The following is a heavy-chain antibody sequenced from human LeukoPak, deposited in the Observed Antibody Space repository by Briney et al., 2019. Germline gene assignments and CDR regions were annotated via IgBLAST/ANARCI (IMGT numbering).Heavy chain of an antibody. J-gene: IGHJ4*02. V-gene: IGHV3-64*04. Sequence: GGSLRLSCSASGFTFSTYFMHWVRQAPGKGLECVSAITGSGGSTYYADSVKGRFTISRDNSKNTLYLQMNSLRAEDTAVYYCAKGVEGTMIVVVIGLDYWGQGTLVTVSS. CDR3: AKGVEGTMIVVVIGLDY. D-gene: IGHD3-22*01. CDR1: GFTFSTYF. CDR2: ITGSGGST.